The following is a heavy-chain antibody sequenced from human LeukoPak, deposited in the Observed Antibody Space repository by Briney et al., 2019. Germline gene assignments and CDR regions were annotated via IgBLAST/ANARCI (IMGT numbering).Heavy chain of an antibody. CDR2: INHSGST. CDR1: DGSMSGYY. V-gene: IGHV4-34*01. D-gene: IGHD4-23*01. CDR3: AIFDYGGNSDYFDY. J-gene: IGHJ4*02. Sequence: KTSETLSFTCTVSDGSMSGYYWSWIRQPPGKGLEWIGEINHSGSTNYNPSLKSRVTISVDTSKNQFSLKLSSVTAADTAVYYCAIFDYGGNSDYFDYWGQGTLVTVSS.